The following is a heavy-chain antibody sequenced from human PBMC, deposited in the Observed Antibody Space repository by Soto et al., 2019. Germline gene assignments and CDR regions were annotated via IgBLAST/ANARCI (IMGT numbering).Heavy chain of an antibody. CDR3: ARGGRYDSFDY. CDR1: GASISYGGFS. Sequence: QLQLQESGSGVVKTSETLSLTCTVSGASISYGGFSWSWIRQSPGKGLEWIGYISHLENTYLHPSFKSRLTMSIERTRNQFSLKLSSVTAADMAVYYCARGGRYDSFDYWGQGVLVTVSS. J-gene: IGHJ4*02. D-gene: IGHD2-15*01. CDR2: ISHLENT. V-gene: IGHV4-30-2*06.